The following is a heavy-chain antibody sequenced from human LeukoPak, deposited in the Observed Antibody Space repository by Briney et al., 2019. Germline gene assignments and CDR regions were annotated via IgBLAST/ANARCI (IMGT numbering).Heavy chain of an antibody. D-gene: IGHD6-19*01. CDR1: GLPFSSYS. CDR2: ISSSSSYI. Sequence: GGSLRLSCAASGLPFSSYSMNWVRQAPGKGLEWVSSISSSSSYIYYADSVKGRFTISRDNAKNSLYLQMNSLRAEDTAVYYCARDRSSGWYVAYYYYYMDVWGKGTTVTVSS. J-gene: IGHJ6*03. V-gene: IGHV3-21*01. CDR3: ARDRSSGWYVAYYYYYMDV.